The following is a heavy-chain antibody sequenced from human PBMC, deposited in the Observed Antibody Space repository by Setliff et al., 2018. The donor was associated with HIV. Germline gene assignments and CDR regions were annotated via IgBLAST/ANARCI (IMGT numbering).Heavy chain of an antibody. Sequence: SETLSLTCTVSGGSISSGGYYWSWIRQHPGKGLEWIGYIFYSGSTYYNPSLKSRLTISVDASKNQRSLGLSSVTAADTAVYYCARGHVVPAALRFDPWGQGTLVTVSS. CDR2: IFYSGST. CDR3: ARGHVVPAALRFDP. D-gene: IGHD2-2*01. J-gene: IGHJ5*02. V-gene: IGHV4-31*03. CDR1: GGSISSGGYY.